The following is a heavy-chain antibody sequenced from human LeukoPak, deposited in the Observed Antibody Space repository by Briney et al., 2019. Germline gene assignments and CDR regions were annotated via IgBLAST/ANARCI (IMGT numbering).Heavy chain of an antibody. J-gene: IGHJ6*03. CDR3: AKCILTGYYKGYMDV. CDR2: ISGSGGST. Sequence: GTLRLSCAASGFTFSSFGMSWVRQAPGKGLDWVSAISGSGGSTYHADSVKGRFTISRDNSKNTLYLQMNSLRAEDTAVYYCAKCILTGYYKGYMDVWGKGTTVTISS. V-gene: IGHV3-23*01. D-gene: IGHD3-9*01. CDR1: GFTFSSFG.